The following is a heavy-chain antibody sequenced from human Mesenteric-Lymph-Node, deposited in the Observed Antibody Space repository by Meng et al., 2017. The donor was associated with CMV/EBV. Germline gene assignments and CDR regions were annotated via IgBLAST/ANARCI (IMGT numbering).Heavy chain of an antibody. V-gene: IGHV3-23*01. CDR2: ISGSGGST. CDR3: AKDGRGIVVVPAGHFDY. CDR1: GFTFSNFN. Sequence: GGSLRLSCVASGFTFSNFNMNWVRQAPGKGLEWVSAISGSGGSTYYADSVKGRFTISRDNSKNTLYLQMNSLRAEDTAVYYCAKDGRGIVVVPAGHFDYWGQGTLVTVSS. J-gene: IGHJ4*02. D-gene: IGHD2-2*01.